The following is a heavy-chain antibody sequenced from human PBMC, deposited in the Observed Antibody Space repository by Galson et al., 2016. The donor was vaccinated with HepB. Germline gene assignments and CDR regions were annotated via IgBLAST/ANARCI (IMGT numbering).Heavy chain of an antibody. D-gene: IGHD3-10*01. CDR3: ARGSYYGSGSYGIYFDY. J-gene: IGHJ4*02. CDR1: GFTFNNYW. V-gene: IGHV3-7*04. Sequence: SLRLSCAASGFTFNNYWMSWVRQAPGKGLEWVANIKRDGTEKYYLDAVEGRFTVSRDNAKKSLSLQMVSLRAEDTAVYYFARGSYYGSGSYGIYFDYWGQGTLVTVSS. CDR2: IKRDGTEK.